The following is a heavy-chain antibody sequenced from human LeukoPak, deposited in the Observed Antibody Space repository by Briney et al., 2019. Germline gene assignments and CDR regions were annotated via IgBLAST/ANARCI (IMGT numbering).Heavy chain of an antibody. CDR2: ISGSGGST. V-gene: IGHV3-23*01. CDR3: AGTRSSGYLTLDY. J-gene: IGHJ4*02. D-gene: IGHD3-22*01. CDR1: GFTFSSYA. Sequence: GGSLRLSCAASGFTFSSYAMSWVRQAPGKGLEWVSAISGSGGSTYYADSVKGRFTISRDNSKNTLYLQMSSLRAEDTAVYYCAGTRSSGYLTLDYWGKGTLVTVSS.